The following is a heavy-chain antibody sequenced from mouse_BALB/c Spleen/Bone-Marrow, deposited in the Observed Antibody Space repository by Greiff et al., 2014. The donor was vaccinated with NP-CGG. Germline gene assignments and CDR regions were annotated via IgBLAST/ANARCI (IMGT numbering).Heavy chain of an antibody. CDR1: GFNIKDTY. CDR2: IDPANGNT. V-gene: IGHV14-3*02. D-gene: IGHD1-1*01. Sequence: VQLKESGAELVKPGASVKLSCTASGFNIKDTYVHWVKQRPEQGLEWIGRIDPANGNTKYGPKFQGKATITADTSSNTAYLQLSSLTSEDTAVYYCASYCYGSSSFAYWGQGTLVTVSA. J-gene: IGHJ3*01. CDR3: ASYCYGSSSFAY.